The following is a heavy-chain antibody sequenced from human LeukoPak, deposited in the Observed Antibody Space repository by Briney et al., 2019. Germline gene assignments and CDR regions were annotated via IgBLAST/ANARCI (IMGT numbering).Heavy chain of an antibody. V-gene: IGHV4-39*07. D-gene: IGHD5-18*01. Sequence: SETLSLTCTVSGGSISSSSYYWGWIRQPPGKGLEWIGNIYYSGSTYYNPSLKSRVTISVDTSKNQFSLKLSSVTAADTAVYYCARGVDTAMVDGAWFDPGGQGTLVTVSS. CDR2: IYYSGST. J-gene: IGHJ5*02. CDR1: GGSISSSSYY. CDR3: ARGVDTAMVDGAWFDP.